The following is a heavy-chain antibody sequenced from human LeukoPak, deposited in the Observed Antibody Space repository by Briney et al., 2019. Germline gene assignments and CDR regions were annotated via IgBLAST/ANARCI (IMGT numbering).Heavy chain of an antibody. CDR3: ARGDYDSSGYDAFDI. V-gene: IGHV4-30-4*01. CDR2: IYYSGST. Sequence: PSGTLSLTCTVSVGSIISGDYYGSWTRHPPGKGVEGIGYIYYSGSTYYNPSLKSRVTISVDTSKNQFCLKLSSEPAADPAVYYCARGDYDSSGYDAFDIWGQGTMVTVSS. CDR1: VGSIISGDYY. J-gene: IGHJ3*02. D-gene: IGHD3-22*01.